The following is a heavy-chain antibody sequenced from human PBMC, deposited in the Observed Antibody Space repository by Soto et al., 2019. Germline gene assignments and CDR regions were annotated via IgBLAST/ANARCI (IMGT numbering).Heavy chain of an antibody. V-gene: IGHV3-23*01. CDR2: ISGSGGST. D-gene: IGHD2-15*01. CDR3: AKDPRWTSYYYYGTDV. Sequence: GSLRLSCAASGXTFSSYAMSWVRQAPGKGLEWVSAISGSGGSTYYADYVKGRFNISRDNSKNTLYLQMNSLRAEYTALYSCAKDPRWTSYYYYGTDVWGQGTTGTVSS. J-gene: IGHJ6*02. CDR1: GXTFSSYA.